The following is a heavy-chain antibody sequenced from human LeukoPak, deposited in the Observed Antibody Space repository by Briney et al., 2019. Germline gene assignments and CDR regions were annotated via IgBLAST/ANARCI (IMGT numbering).Heavy chain of an antibody. V-gene: IGHV1-69*01. CDR2: IIPIFGTA. CDR3: ARVSGVGAAIGYYYGMDV. CDR1: GGTFSSYA. D-gene: IGHD2-15*01. Sequence: SVKVSCKASGGTFSSYAISWVRQAPGQGLEWMGGIIPIFGTANYAQKFQGRVTITADESTSTAYMELSSLRSEDTAVYYCARVSGVGAAIGYYYGMDVWGKGTTVTVSS. J-gene: IGHJ6*04.